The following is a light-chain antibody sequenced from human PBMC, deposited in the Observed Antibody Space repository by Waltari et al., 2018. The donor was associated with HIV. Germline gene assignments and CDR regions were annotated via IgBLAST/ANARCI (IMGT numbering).Light chain of an antibody. CDR3: SAWDASLGAWM. V-gene: IGLV1-44*01. CDR1: TSKIGTNN. J-gene: IGLJ3*02. CDR2: SNI. Sequence: QSVLTQPPSASGTPGQRIIISCSGRTSKIGTNNVNWYQQLPGTTPRLLMHSNIQRPSGVPDRFSGSRSGTSASLAISGLQSEDEADYYCSAWDASLGAWMFGGGTKLTVL.